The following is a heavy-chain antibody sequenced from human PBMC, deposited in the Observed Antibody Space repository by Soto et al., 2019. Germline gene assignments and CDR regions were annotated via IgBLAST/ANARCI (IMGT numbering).Heavy chain of an antibody. D-gene: IGHD2-8*02. J-gene: IGHJ4*02. CDR2: INHSGST. V-gene: IGHV4-34*01. CDR1: GGSFSGYY. CDR3: ARDKITGLFDY. Sequence: TSETLSLTCAVYGGSFSGYYWTWIRQPPGTGLEWIGEINHSGSTNYNPSLKSRVSISVDTSKNQFSLKLTSVTAADTAVYYCARDKITGLFDYWGQGTLVTVSS.